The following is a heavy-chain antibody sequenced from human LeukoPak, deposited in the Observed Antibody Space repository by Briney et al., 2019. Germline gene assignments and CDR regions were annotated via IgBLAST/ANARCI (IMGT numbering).Heavy chain of an antibody. CDR1: GFTFSSYG. Sequence: PGRSLRLSCAASGFTFSSYGMHWVRQAPGKGLEWVAVIWYDGSNEYYADSVKGRFTISRDNSKNTLYLQMNSLRAEDTAVYYCAKDRLLYYYGSGSSYYFDYWGQGTLVTVSS. CDR2: IWYDGSNE. D-gene: IGHD3-10*01. V-gene: IGHV3-33*06. CDR3: AKDRLLYYYGSGSSYYFDY. J-gene: IGHJ4*02.